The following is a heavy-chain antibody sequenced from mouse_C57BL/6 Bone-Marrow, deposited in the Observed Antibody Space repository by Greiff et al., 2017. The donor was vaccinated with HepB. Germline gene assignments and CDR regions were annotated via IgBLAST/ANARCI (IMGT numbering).Heavy chain of an antibody. D-gene: IGHD2-2*01. CDR2: IYPGDGDT. Sequence: QVQLQQSGPELVKPGASVKISCKASGYAFSSSWMNWVKQRPGKGLEWIGRIYPGDGDTNYNGKFKGKATLTADKYSSTAYMPLSSLTSEDSAVYFCARGGLRFAYWGQGTLVTVSA. J-gene: IGHJ3*01. CDR1: GYAFSSSW. V-gene: IGHV1-80*01. CDR3: ARGGLRFAY.